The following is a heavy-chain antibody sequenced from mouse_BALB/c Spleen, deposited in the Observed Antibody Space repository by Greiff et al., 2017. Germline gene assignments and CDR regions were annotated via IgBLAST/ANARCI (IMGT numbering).Heavy chain of an antibody. CDR3: TRWGLFGDVRAMDY. CDR1: GYTFTSYW. V-gene: IGHV1-69*02. CDR2: IYPSDSYT. J-gene: IGHJ4*01. Sequence: QVQLQQPGAELVRPGASVKLSCKASGYTFTSYWINWVKQRPGQGLEWIGNIYPSDSYTNYNQKFKDKATLTVDKSSSTAYMQLSSPTSEDSAVYYCTRWGLFGDVRAMDYWGQGTSVTVSS.